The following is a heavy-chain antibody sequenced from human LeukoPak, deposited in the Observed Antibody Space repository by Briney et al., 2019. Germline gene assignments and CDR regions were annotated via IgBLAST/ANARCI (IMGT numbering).Heavy chain of an antibody. D-gene: IGHD2-2*01. CDR1: GFTFSSYG. V-gene: IGHV3-33*01. CDR2: IWYDGSNK. CDR3: ARLEHYCSSTSCYREAPLFDY. J-gene: IGHJ4*02. Sequence: GGSLRLSCAASGFTFSSYGMHWVRQAPGKGLEWVAVIWYDGSNKYYADSVKGRFTISRDNSKNTLYLQMNSLRAEDTAVYYCARLEHYCSSTSCYREAPLFDYWGQGTLVTVSS.